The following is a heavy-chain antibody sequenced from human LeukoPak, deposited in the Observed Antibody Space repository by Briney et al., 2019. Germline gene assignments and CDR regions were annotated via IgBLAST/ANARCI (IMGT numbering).Heavy chain of an antibody. CDR2: IYHTGTT. J-gene: IGHJ4*02. D-gene: IGHD2-15*01. Sequence: SGTLSLTCAVSGGSISRSYWWSWVRLPPGKGLEWIGNIYHTGTTNYKPSLKSRVTISVDKSQNQFSLNLSPVTAADTAVYYCARRDRLLWTFDYWGQGTLVAVSS. CDR1: GGSISRSYW. V-gene: IGHV4-4*02. CDR3: ARRDRLLWTFDY.